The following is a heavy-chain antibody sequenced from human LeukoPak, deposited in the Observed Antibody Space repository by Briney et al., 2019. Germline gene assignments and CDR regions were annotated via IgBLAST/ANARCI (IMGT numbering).Heavy chain of an antibody. CDR3: TIPDYGDYSHWYFDL. CDR1: GFPFSGSA. J-gene: IGHJ2*01. CDR2: IRSKANSYAT. D-gene: IGHD4-17*01. Sequence: GGSLVLSCAASGFPFSGSAMHWVRQASGKGLEWVGRIRSKANSYATAYAASVKGRFTISRDDSKNTAYLQMNSLKTEDTAVYYCTIPDYGDYSHWYFDLWGRGTLVTVSS. V-gene: IGHV3-73*01.